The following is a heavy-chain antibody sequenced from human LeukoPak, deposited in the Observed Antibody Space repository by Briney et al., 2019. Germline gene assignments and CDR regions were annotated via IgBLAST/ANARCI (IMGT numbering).Heavy chain of an antibody. V-gene: IGHV4-39*01. CDR3: AGGHLLTFGVVT. J-gene: IGHJ5*02. CDR2: MYFSGYT. Sequence: SETLSLTCSVSNGSISDNFNYWGWTRQTPGKGLEWIGTMYFSGYTSYNPSLKSRVTMSADTPKNQFLLKVNSVTAADTAVYYCAGGHLLTFGVVTWGQGTLVTVSS. D-gene: IGHD3-3*01. CDR1: NGSISDNFNY.